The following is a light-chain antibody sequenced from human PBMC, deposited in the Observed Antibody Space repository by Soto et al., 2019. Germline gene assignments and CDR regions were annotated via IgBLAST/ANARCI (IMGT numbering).Light chain of an antibody. V-gene: IGLV1-40*01. CDR1: SSNIGAGYD. Sequence: QSVLTQPPSVXXXPXXXXXISCTGSSSNIGAGYDVHWYQQLPETAPKLLIYGNSNRPSGVPDRFSGSKSGTSASLAITGLQAEDEADYYCQSYDSSLSGVVFGGGTKLTVL. CDR3: QSYDSSLSGVV. J-gene: IGLJ2*01. CDR2: GNS.